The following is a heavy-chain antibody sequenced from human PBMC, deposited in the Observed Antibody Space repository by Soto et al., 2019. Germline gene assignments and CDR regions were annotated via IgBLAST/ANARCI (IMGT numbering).Heavy chain of an antibody. CDR3: VRERLYYDWGSGNYNGEFDY. CDR2: ISAYNGNT. CDR1: GYPFTSYT. Sequence: QVQLVQSGAEVKKPGAAVKVSCKATGYPFTSYTISWVRQAPGQGLEWVGWISAYNGNTKYAQKVQGRVTMTTDTSTSTADMELRSLRSDDTAVEYCVRERLYYDWGSGNYNGEFDYWGQGTLVTVSS. D-gene: IGHD3-10*01. V-gene: IGHV1-18*01. J-gene: IGHJ4*02.